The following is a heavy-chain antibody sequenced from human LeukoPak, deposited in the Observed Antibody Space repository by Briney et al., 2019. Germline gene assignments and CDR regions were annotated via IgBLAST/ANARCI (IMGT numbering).Heavy chain of an antibody. V-gene: IGHV3-7*01. J-gene: IGHJ6*02. CDR3: ARDGSGYYYYGMDV. Sequence: GGSLRLSCAASGFTFSESWMSWVRQAPGKGLEWVADIKDDGSEKEYVDAVKGRFTISRDNAKNSLYLQMNSLRAVDSAVYYCARDGSGYYYYGMDVWGQGTTVTVSS. CDR2: IKDDGSEK. D-gene: IGHD3-10*01. CDR1: GFTFSESW.